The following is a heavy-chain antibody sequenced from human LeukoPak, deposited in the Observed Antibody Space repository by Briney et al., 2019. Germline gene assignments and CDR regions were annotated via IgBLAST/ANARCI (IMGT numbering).Heavy chain of an antibody. J-gene: IGHJ4*02. CDR3: ANEEVPNDY. CDR1: GFTFSSHA. CDR2: ISISGDIT. Sequence: PGGSLRLSCAVSGFTFSSHAMTWVRQAPGKGLEWVSGISISGDITYYADSVQGRFIISRDNPKNTVYLQMNSLRVEDTAIYYCANEEVPNDYWGQGTLVTVSS. D-gene: IGHD4/OR15-4a*01. V-gene: IGHV3-23*01.